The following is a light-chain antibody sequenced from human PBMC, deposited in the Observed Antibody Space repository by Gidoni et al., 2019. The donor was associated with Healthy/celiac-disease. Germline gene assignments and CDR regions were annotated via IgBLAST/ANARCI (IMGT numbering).Light chain of an antibody. CDR1: QSISSY. CDR2: AAS. J-gene: IGKJ1*01. Sequence: DIQMTQSPSSLSASVGDRVTITCRASQSISSYLNWYQQKPGEAPKLLIYAASSLQSGVPSRFSGSGSETDFTLTNSSLQPEDFATYHCQQSYSTPRTFGQGTKVEIK. V-gene: IGKV1-39*01. CDR3: QQSYSTPRT.